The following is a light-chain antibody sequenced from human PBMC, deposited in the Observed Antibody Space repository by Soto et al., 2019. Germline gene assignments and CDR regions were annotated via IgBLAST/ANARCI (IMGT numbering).Light chain of an antibody. CDR1: QSISNW. V-gene: IGKV1-5*03. Sequence: DIQMTQSPPTLSASVGDRVTITCRASQSISNWLAWYQQKSGTAPNLLIYNASTLQSRVPLRFSGSGSGTEFTHSISSLQPDDAATYYCQQYSDNWTFGEVTKVEIK. J-gene: IGKJ1*01. CDR3: QQYSDNWT. CDR2: NAS.